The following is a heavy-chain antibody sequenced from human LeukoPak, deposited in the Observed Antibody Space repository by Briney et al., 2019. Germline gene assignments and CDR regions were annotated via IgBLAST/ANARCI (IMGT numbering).Heavy chain of an antibody. Sequence: GGSLRLSCAASGFTFSSYAMHWVRQAPGKGLEYVSAISSNGGSTYYANSVKGRFTISRDNSKNTLYLQMNSLRAEDTALYYCAKAAYGDYVNWFDPWGQGTLVTVSS. CDR1: GFTFSSYA. V-gene: IGHV3-64*01. CDR3: AKAAYGDYVNWFDP. J-gene: IGHJ5*02. CDR2: ISSNGGST. D-gene: IGHD4-17*01.